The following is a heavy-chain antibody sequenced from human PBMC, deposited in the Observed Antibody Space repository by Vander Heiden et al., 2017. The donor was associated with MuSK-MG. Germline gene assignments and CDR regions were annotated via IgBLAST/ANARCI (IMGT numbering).Heavy chain of an antibody. V-gene: IGHV4-61*08. CDR3: ARRQVQSWLGWFDP. J-gene: IGHJ5*02. CDR1: GASLSGIGYY. Sequence: QVHLQESGPGLVKASETLSLTCSVSGASLSGIGYYWSWIRQSPGKGLDWIGYVSDIGSTNYNPSLQGRVTTSIDTSKNQFFLTLSSVTAADTAVYFCARRQVQSWLGWFDPWGQGALVTVSS. CDR2: VSDIGST. D-gene: IGHD5-18*01.